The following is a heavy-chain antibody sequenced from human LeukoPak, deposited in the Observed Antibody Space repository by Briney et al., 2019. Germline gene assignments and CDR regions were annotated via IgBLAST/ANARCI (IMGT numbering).Heavy chain of an antibody. V-gene: IGHV4-4*07. CDR1: GGSISSYY. D-gene: IGHD3-22*01. J-gene: IGHJ6*03. CDR2: IYTSGST. Sequence: SETLSLTCTVSGGSISSYYWSWIRQPAGKGLEWIGRIYTSGSTNYNPSLKSRVTMSVDTSKSQFSLKLSSVTAADTAVYYCARAPDSSGPPPYYYYYYMDVWGKGTTVTVSS. CDR3: ARAPDSSGPPPYYYYYYMDV.